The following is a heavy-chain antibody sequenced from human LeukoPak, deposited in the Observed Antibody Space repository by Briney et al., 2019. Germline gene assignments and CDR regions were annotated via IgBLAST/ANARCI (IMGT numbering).Heavy chain of an antibody. Sequence: ASVKVSCKASGYTFTDYYMHWVRQAPGHGLEWMGWINPDSGGTNYAQNFQGRVTMTRDTSISTAYMELSRLRSDDTAVYYCARPFVETPSLGALDYWGQGARVTVSS. V-gene: IGHV1-2*02. J-gene: IGHJ4*02. CDR2: INPDSGGT. D-gene: IGHD2-15*01. CDR1: GYTFTDYY. CDR3: ARPFVETPSLGALDY.